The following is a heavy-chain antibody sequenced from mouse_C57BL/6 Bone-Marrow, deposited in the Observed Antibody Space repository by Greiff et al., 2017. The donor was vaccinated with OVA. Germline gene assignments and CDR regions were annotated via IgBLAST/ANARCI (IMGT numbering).Heavy chain of an antibody. J-gene: IGHJ2*01. CDR2: ISDGGSYT. Sequence: EVKVVESGGGLVKPGGSLKLSCAASGFTFSSYAMSWVRQTPEKRLEWVATISDGGSYTYYPDNVKGRFTISRDNAKNNLYLQMSHLKSEDTAMYYCARDLGWLPFDYWGQGTTLTVSS. CDR1: GFTFSSYA. CDR3: ARDLGWLPFDY. D-gene: IGHD2-2*01. V-gene: IGHV5-4*01.